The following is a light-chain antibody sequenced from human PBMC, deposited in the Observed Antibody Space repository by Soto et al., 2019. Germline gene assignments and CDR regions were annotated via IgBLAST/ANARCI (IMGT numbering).Light chain of an antibody. J-gene: IGKJ4*01. V-gene: IGKV1-39*01. CDR3: RQRYRTQLN. Sequence: DMQMTQSPSSLSDFVGGRFTIRCRASQTISSYVNWYQQKPGQAPKSLSEAASTLQSGVPSMGSGRLERTDGTRTISHLKPEDGATAACRQRYRTQLNVGGGTQVAIK. CDR2: AAS. CDR1: QTISSY.